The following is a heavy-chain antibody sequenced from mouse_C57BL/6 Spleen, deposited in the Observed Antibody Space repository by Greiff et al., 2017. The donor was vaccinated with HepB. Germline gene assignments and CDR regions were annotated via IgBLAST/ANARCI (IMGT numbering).Heavy chain of an antibody. J-gene: IGHJ1*03. V-gene: IGHV1-26*01. D-gene: IGHD1-1*01. CDR1: GYTFTDYY. CDR2: INPNNGGT. CDR3: ATGVTTVVAYWYFDV. Sequence: EVQLQQSGPELVKPGASVKISCKASGYTFTDYYMNWVKQSHGKSLEWIGDINPNNGGTSYNQKFKRKATLTVDKSSSTAYMELRSLTSEDSAVYYCATGVTTVVAYWYFDVWGTGTTVTVSS.